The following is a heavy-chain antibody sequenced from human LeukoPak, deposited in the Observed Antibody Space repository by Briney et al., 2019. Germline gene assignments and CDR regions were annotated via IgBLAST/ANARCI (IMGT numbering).Heavy chain of an antibody. Sequence: SETLSLTRTVSGGSISSYYWSWLRQPPGQGLEWIGSIYYSGSTNYNPSLKSRVTISVDTSKNQFSLKLSSVTAADTAVYYCARVRVLRFLEWPGGFDYWGQGTLVTVSS. CDR2: IYYSGST. V-gene: IGHV4-59*08. J-gene: IGHJ4*02. D-gene: IGHD3-3*01. CDR1: GGSISSYY. CDR3: ARVRVLRFLEWPGGFDY.